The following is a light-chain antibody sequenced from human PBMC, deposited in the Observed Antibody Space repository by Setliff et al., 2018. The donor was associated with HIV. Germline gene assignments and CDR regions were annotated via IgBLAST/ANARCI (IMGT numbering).Light chain of an antibody. CDR3: QRCDTSPPWT. CDR1: QTLSSSS. Sequence: EVVLTQSPGTLSLSPGERATLSCRASQTLSSSSLAWYQQRPGQSPRLVLYGTSNRATGIPDRFSGSGSGTEFTLTITRLEPEDFAMYYCQRCDTSPPWTFGLGTKVDIK. J-gene: IGKJ1*01. CDR2: GTS. V-gene: IGKV3-20*01.